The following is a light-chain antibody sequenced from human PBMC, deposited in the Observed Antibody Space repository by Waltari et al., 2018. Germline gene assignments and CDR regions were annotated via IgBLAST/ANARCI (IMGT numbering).Light chain of an antibody. V-gene: IGLV2-14*01. J-gene: IGLJ2*01. CDR3: SSYTSSSSLV. Sequence: QSALTQPASVSGSPGQSITISCTGTSSDVGGYNYVSWYQQHPGKAPKLMIYEVSNRPSGVSNRVSGSKSGNTASLTISSLQAEDEADYYCSSYTSSSSLVFGGGTKLTVL. CDR1: SSDVGGYNY. CDR2: EVS.